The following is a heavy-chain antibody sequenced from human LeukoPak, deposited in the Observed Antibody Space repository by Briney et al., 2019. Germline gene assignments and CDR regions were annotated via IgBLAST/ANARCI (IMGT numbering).Heavy chain of an antibody. Sequence: GGSLRLSCATSGFTLRYYQMNWVRQAPGKGLEWVSYINVVNGAIYYADSVKGRFTISRDNAKNSLYLQMNSLGAEDTAVYYCALKHDYWGQGTLVTVSS. V-gene: IGHV3-48*04. CDR1: GFTLRYYQ. CDR2: INVVNGAI. J-gene: IGHJ4*02. CDR3: ALKHDY.